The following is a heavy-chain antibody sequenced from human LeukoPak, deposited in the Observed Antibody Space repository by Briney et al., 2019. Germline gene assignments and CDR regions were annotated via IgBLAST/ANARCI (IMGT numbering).Heavy chain of an antibody. CDR3: ARMMGIVVVVAAKRNDAFDI. D-gene: IGHD2-15*01. V-gene: IGHV3-23*01. CDR1: GLTFSNYA. J-gene: IGHJ3*02. Sequence: QTGGSLRLSCATSGLTFSNYAMSWVRQAPGKGLEWVSIISDSAVGTYYTDSVKGRFSISRDNSENTLYLQMDSLRAEDTAVYYCARMMGIVVVVAAKRNDAFDIWGQGTMVTVSS. CDR2: ISDSAVGT.